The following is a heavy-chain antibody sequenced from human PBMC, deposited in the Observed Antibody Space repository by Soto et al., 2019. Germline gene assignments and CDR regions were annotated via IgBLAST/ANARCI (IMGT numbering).Heavy chain of an antibody. D-gene: IGHD6-19*01. CDR3: ANLLYIAVAGRDDY. J-gene: IGHJ4*02. V-gene: IGHV3-23*01. CDR2: ISGSGGST. Sequence: EVQLLESGGGLVQPGGSLRLSCAASGFTFSSYAMSWVRQAPGKGLEWVSAISGSGGSTYYADSVKGRFTISRDNSKNTLYLQMNSLRAEDTAVYYCANLLYIAVAGRDDYWGQGTLVTVSS. CDR1: GFTFSSYA.